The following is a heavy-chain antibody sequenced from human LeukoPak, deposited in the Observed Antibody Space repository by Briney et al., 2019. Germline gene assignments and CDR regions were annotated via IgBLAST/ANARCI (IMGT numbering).Heavy chain of an antibody. Sequence: GGSLRLSCAASGFTFSSYWMSWVRQAPGKGLEWVANIKQDGSEKYYVDSARGRFTISRDNAKSSLYLQMSSLRPEDTATYYCARDFQPRYCSSSSCSPAWGQGTTVTVSS. CDR3: ARDFQPRYCSSSSCSPA. CDR2: IKQDGSEK. V-gene: IGHV3-7*03. CDR1: GFTFSSYW. D-gene: IGHD2-2*01. J-gene: IGHJ6*02.